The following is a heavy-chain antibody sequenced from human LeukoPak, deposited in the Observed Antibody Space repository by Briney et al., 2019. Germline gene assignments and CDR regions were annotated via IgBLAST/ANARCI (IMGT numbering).Heavy chain of an antibody. CDR2: IYHSGST. D-gene: IGHD3-3*01. Sequence: PSETLSLTCTVSGGSISSGGYYWSWIRQPPGKGLEWIGYIYHSGSTYYNPSLKSRVTISVDRSKNQFSLKLSSVTAADTAVYYCARGAGSGYHDYWGQGTLVTVSS. V-gene: IGHV4-30-2*01. CDR3: ARGAGSGYHDY. J-gene: IGHJ4*02. CDR1: GGSISSGGYY.